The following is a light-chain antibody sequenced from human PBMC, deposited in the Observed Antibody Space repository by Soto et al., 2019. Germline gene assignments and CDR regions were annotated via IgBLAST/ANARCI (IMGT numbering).Light chain of an antibody. J-gene: IGLJ2*01. CDR2: DVS. V-gene: IGLV2-14*04. CDR3: SSYTSSSTLVV. CDR1: SSDVGGYNY. Sequence: TGXSSDVGGYNYVSWYQQHPGKAPKLMIYDVSNRPSGVSNRFSGSKSGNTASLTISGLQAEDEADYYCSSYTSSSTLVVFGGGTKVTVL.